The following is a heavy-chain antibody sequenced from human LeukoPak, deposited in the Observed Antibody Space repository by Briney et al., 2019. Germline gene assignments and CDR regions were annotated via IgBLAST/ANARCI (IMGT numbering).Heavy chain of an antibody. CDR3: AKDLHNYGMDV. CDR2: ISGGGNT. Sequence: GGSLGLSCAASGFSISNNYMNWVRQAPGKGLEWVSTISGGGNTYDAGSVKGRFTISRDNSKNMLYLQMNNLRAEDTAVYYCAKDLHNYGMDVWGQGTMVTVSS. J-gene: IGHJ6*02. V-gene: IGHV3-53*01. CDR1: GFSISNNY.